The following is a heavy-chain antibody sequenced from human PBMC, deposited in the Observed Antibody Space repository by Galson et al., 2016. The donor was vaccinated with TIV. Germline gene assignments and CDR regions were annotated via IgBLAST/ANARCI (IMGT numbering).Heavy chain of an antibody. CDR3: ARTTGAGVAARVLFDY. V-gene: IGHV4-39*07. Sequence: SETLSLTCTVSGGSVSSTSYYWGWIRQPTGKGLEWIGTIYYTGITFYNPSLESRVTISVDTSKNQFSLKLSSVTAADTAVYFCARTTGAGVAARVLFDYWGQGTLVTVSS. CDR2: IYYTGIT. CDR1: GGSVSSTSYY. J-gene: IGHJ4*02. D-gene: IGHD6-6*01.